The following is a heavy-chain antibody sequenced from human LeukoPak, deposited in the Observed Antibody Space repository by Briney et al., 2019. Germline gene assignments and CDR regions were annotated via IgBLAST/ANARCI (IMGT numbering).Heavy chain of an antibody. J-gene: IGHJ6*02. Sequence: PSQTLSLTCTVSGDSISSGDYYWSWIRQPPGKGLEWIGYIYYSGSTYYNPSLKSRVTISVDTSKNQFSLKLSSVTAADTAVYYCARVHSSAGPYYYGMDVWGQGTTVTVSS. CDR1: GDSISSGDYY. CDR3: ARVHSSAGPYYYGMDV. D-gene: IGHD6-13*01. CDR2: IYYSGST. V-gene: IGHV4-30-4*01.